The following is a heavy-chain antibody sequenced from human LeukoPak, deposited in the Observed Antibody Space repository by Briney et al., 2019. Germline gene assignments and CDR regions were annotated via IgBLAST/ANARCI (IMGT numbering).Heavy chain of an antibody. J-gene: IGHJ1*01. CDR1: GFTSSNAW. CDR2: IKSKTDGGTT. CDR3: TTRAAAVSSEYFQH. V-gene: IGHV3-15*01. D-gene: IGHD6-13*01. Sequence: GGSLRLSCAASGFTSSNAWMSWVRQAPGKGLEWVGRIKSKTDGGTTDYAAPVKGRFTISRDDSKNTLYLQMNSLKTEDTAVYYCTTRAAAVSSEYFQHWGQGTLVTVSS.